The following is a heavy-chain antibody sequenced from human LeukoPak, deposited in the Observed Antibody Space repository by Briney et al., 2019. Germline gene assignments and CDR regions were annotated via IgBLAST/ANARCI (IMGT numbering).Heavy chain of an antibody. Sequence: SVKVSCKASGGTFNNFAISWVRQAPGQGLEWVGGIIPMSGTANYAQKFQGRVTITADESTSTAYMELSSLRSEDTAIYYCASPVKYYDTWSGYPPFDYWGQGALVTVSS. CDR2: IIPMSGTA. D-gene: IGHD3-3*01. V-gene: IGHV1-69*13. CDR3: ASPVKYYDTWSGYPPFDY. J-gene: IGHJ4*02. CDR1: GGTFNNFA.